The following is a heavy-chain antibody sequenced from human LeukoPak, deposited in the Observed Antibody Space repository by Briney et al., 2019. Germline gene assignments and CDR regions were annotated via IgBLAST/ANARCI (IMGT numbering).Heavy chain of an antibody. Sequence: GGSLRLSCAASGFTFSSYWISWVRQAPGKGLEWVANIKQDGSEKYYVDSVKGRFTISRDNAKNSLYLQMNSLRAEDTAVYYCARETLFYGDYDYWGQGTLVTVSS. V-gene: IGHV3-7*01. CDR2: IKQDGSEK. J-gene: IGHJ4*02. D-gene: IGHD4-17*01. CDR1: GFTFSSYW. CDR3: ARETLFYGDYDY.